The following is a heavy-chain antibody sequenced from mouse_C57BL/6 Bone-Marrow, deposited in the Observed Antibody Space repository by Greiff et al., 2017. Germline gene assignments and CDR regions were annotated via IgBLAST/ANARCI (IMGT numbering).Heavy chain of an antibody. D-gene: IGHD1-3*01. J-gene: IGHJ4*01. CDR1: EYEFPSHD. CDR2: INSDGGST. Sequence: DVKLVESGGGLVQPGESLKLSCESNEYEFPSHDMSWVRKTPEKRLELVAAINSDGGSTYYPDTMARRFLISRDNTKKTLYLQMSSLRSEDTALDNWSRGGVKDAMDNWGQGTSVTVSS. V-gene: IGHV5-2*01. CDR3: SRGGVKDAMDN.